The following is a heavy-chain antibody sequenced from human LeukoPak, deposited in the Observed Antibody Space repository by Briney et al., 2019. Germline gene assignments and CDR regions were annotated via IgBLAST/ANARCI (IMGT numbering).Heavy chain of an antibody. CDR1: GFTVSSNY. J-gene: IGHJ4*02. CDR2: IYSGTNT. V-gene: IGHV3-53*01. D-gene: IGHD6-25*01. CDR3: ARVASGTLDY. Sequence: GGSLRLSCAVSGFTVSSNYMSWVRQAPGKGLEWVSVIYSGTNTYYADSVKGRFIISRDNPKNMLYLQVNSLRAEDTAVYYRARVASGTLDYWGQGTLVTVSS.